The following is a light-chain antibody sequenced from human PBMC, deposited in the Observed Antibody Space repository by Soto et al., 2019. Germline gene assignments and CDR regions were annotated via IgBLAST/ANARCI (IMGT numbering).Light chain of an antibody. CDR1: QSVLYSSNNKNY. Sequence: DIVMTQSPDSLAVSLGERATINCKSSQSVLYSSNNKNYLAWYQQKPGQPPKLLIYWASTRESGVPDRFSGSGSGTDFTLTISSLEPEDFAVYYCQQRSTTFGPGTKVDIK. CDR3: QQRSTT. CDR2: WAS. V-gene: IGKV4-1*01. J-gene: IGKJ3*01.